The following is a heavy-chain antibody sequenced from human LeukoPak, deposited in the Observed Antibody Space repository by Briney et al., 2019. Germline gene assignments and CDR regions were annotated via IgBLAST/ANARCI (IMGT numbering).Heavy chain of an antibody. CDR3: ASISVTYYYFDY. Sequence: ASVKVSCKASGYTFTSYGISWVRQAPGQGLEWMGWISAYNGNTNYAQKFQGRVTMTRDTSISTAYMELSRLRSDDTAVYYCASISVTYYYFDYWGQGTLVTVSS. CDR2: ISAYNGNT. D-gene: IGHD2-21*02. V-gene: IGHV1-18*01. J-gene: IGHJ4*02. CDR1: GYTFTSYG.